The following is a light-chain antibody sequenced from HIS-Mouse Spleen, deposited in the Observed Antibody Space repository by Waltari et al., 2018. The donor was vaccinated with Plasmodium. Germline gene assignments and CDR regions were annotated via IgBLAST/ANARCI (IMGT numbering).Light chain of an antibody. J-gene: IGKJ1*01. Sequence: DIVMTQSPDSLAVSLGARATINYNSSQSVLYSSNNKNYLAWYQQKPGQPPKLLIYWASTRESGVPDRFSGSGSGTDFTLTISSLQAEDVAVYYCQQYYSTPWTFGQGTKVEIK. CDR2: WAS. CDR3: QQYYSTPWT. V-gene: IGKV4-1*01. CDR1: QSVLYSSNNKNY.